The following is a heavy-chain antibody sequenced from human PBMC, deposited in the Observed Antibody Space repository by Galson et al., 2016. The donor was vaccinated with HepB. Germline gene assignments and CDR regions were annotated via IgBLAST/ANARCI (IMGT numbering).Heavy chain of an antibody. Sequence: SLRLSCAASGFNFTNYAMSWVRQAPGKGLELVSAIGGSGINSYYADSVKGRFTISRDNSKNTLYLHMNGLRAEDTALYYCAKTIVPAATLYFDVWGQGALVTVSA. CDR1: GFNFTNYA. V-gene: IGHV3-23*01. CDR3: AKTIVPAATLYFDV. D-gene: IGHD2-2*01. J-gene: IGHJ4*02. CDR2: IGGSGINS.